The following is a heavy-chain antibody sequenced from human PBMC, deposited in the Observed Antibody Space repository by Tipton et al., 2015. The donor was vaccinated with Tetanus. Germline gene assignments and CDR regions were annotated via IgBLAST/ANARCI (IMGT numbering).Heavy chain of an antibody. Sequence: TLSLTCTVSGGSISTTSHCWGWIRQPPGKGLEWIGYIYYSGSTNYNPSLKSRVTISVDTSKAQFSLKLSSVTAADTAVYYCARVNSGNYLSFDYWGQGTLVTVSS. D-gene: IGHD1-26*01. CDR1: GGSISTTSHC. CDR2: IYYSGST. J-gene: IGHJ4*02. V-gene: IGHV4-61*05. CDR3: ARVNSGNYLSFDY.